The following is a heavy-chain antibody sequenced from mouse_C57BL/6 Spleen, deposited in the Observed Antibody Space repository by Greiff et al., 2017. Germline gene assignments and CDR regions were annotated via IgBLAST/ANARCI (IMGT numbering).Heavy chain of an antibody. CDR1: GYTFTSYW. D-gene: IGHD4-1*01. CDR2: IHPNSGST. V-gene: IGHV1-64*01. J-gene: IGHJ3*01. CDR3: ARDWECGFAY. Sequence: QVQLKQPGAELVKPGASVKLSCKASGYTFTSYWMHWVKQRPGQGLEWIGMIHPNSGSTNYNEKFKSKATLTVDKSSSTAYMQLSSLTSADSAVYYCARDWECGFAYWGQGTLVTVSA.